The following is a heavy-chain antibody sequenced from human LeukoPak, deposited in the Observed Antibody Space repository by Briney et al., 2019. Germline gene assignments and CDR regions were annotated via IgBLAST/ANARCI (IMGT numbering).Heavy chain of an antibody. V-gene: IGHV4-39*01. CDR3: ARRIALAGEWAFDI. D-gene: IGHD6-19*01. CDR1: GASISSNNYY. J-gene: IGHJ3*02. CDR2: IKYHGHT. Sequence: SETLSLTCSVSGASISSNNYYWVWIRQPPGKGLEWIAGIKYHGHTYLKPPLKSRVTISVDTSKNQFSLKLSSVTAADTAVYYCARRIALAGEWAFDIWGPGTTVTVSS.